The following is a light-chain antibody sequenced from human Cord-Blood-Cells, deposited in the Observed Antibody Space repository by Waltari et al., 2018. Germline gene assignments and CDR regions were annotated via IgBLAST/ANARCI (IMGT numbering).Light chain of an antibody. CDR1: SSDVGSYNL. J-gene: IGLJ3*02. CDR2: EGS. Sequence: QSALTQPASVSGSPGQSITISCTRTSSDVGSYNLVSWYQQHPGKAPKLMIYEGSKRPSGVVNRFSGSKSGNTASLTISGLQAEDEADYYCCSYAGSSTWVFGGGTKLTVL. CDR3: CSYAGSSTWV. V-gene: IGLV2-23*01.